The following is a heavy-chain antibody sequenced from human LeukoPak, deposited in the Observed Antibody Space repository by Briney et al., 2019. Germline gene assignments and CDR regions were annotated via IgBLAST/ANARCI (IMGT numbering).Heavy chain of an antibody. Sequence: SETLSLTCTVSGGSISSYYWSWIRQPPGKGLEWIGYIYYSGSTNYNPSLKSRVTISVDTSKNQFSLKLSSVTAADTAVYYCAREAPDTAVGRDAFDIWGQGTMVTVSS. V-gene: IGHV4-59*01. CDR2: IYYSGST. CDR1: GGSISSYY. J-gene: IGHJ3*02. D-gene: IGHD5-18*01. CDR3: AREAPDTAVGRDAFDI.